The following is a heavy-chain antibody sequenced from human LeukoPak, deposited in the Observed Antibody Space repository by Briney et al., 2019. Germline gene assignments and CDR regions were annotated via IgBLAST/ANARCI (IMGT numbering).Heavy chain of an antibody. D-gene: IGHD3-16*02. V-gene: IGHV1-2*02. J-gene: IGHJ4*02. Sequence: GASVKVSCKDSGYTFNNYHLHWVRQAPGQGPEWMGWINPNSGDTNYAQKFQGRVTMTRDTSVSTAYMELTRLRSDDTAVYYSARSARYWGQGTLVTVSS. CDR2: INPNSGDT. CDR1: GYTFNNYH. CDR3: ARSARY.